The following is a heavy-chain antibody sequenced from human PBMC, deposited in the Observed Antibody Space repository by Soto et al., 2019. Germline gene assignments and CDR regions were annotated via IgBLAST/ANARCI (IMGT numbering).Heavy chain of an antibody. CDR3: ARQRTSVVSQAYFDV. CDR1: GDSISSRSYY. D-gene: IGHD2-21*01. J-gene: IGHJ4*02. V-gene: IGHV4-39*01. CDR2: IYYSGST. Sequence: SETLSLTCTVTGDSISSRSYYWGWIRQPPGKGLDWIGSIYYSGSTYNNPSLRSRVSMSIDTSKDQFSLKLKSVTAADTALYFCARQRTSVVSQAYFDVWGAGSLVTVSS.